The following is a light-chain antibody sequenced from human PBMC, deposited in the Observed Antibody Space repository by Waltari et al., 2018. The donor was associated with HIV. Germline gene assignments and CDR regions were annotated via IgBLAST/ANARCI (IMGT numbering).Light chain of an antibody. J-gene: IGLJ2*01. CDR1: ALTKQS. V-gene: IGLV3-25*03. Sequence: SYDLTQPPSVSVSPGQTARIPCSGDALTKQSVYWYQQKPGQAPVLVISKDNERPSGIPSRFSGFSSGTTVTLTISGVQAEDEADYYCQSADNSGTYDVVFGGGTKLTVL. CDR3: QSADNSGTYDVV. CDR2: KDN.